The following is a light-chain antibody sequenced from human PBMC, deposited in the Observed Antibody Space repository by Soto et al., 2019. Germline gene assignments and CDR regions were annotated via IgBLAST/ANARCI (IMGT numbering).Light chain of an antibody. V-gene: IGKV2-30*01. CDR2: KVS. Sequence: DVVLTQSPLSLPVTLGQPASISCTSSQSLAYTDGNTYLSWFHQRPGQSPRRLIYKVSNRDSGVPDRVIGSGSDTDYSLKISRVEAEDVGADYCMEWKYWTPSFGGGTKVEI. J-gene: IGKJ4*01. CDR1: QSLAYTDGNTY. CDR3: MEWKYWTPS.